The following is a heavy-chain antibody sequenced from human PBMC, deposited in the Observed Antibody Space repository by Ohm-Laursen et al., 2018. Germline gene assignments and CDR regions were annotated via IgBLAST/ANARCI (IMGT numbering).Heavy chain of an antibody. D-gene: IGHD4-17*01. V-gene: IGHV3-9*01. CDR2: ISWNSGSI. Sequence: SLRLSCAASGFTFDDYAMHWVRQAPGKGLEWVSGISWNSGSIGYADSVKGRFTISRDDAKNSLYLQMNSLRAEDTAVYYCARDRYGDYGLGDSWGQGTPVTISS. J-gene: IGHJ4*02. CDR1: GFTFDDYA. CDR3: ARDRYGDYGLGDS.